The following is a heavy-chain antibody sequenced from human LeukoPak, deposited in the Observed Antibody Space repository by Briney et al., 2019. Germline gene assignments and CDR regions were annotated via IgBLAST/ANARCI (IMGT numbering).Heavy chain of an antibody. CDR1: GFTVSSNY. CDR2: IYSGGST. J-gene: IGHJ4*02. D-gene: IGHD3-22*01. Sequence: GGSLRLSCAASGFTVSSNYMSWVRQAPGKGLEWVSVIYSGGSTYYADSVKGRFTISSDNSKNTLYLQMNSLRAKDTAVYYCARGEILSDSSRFLRDGLDYWGQGTLVTVSS. CDR3: ARGEILSDSSRFLRDGLDY. V-gene: IGHV3-53*01.